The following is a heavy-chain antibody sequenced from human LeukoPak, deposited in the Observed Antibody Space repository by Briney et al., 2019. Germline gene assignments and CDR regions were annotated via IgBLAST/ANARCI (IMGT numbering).Heavy chain of an antibody. J-gene: IGHJ4*02. V-gene: IGHV4-59*11. CDR3: ARGPGWFPDN. Sequence: SETLSLTCSFSGGSISSHYWNWIRQPPGKELEWIGHIHHSGSTNYNPSLKSRVTISVDTSKSQFSLKVTSVTVADTAVYYCARGPGWFPDNWGQGTLVTVSS. D-gene: IGHD2-15*01. CDR2: IHHSGST. CDR1: GGSISSHY.